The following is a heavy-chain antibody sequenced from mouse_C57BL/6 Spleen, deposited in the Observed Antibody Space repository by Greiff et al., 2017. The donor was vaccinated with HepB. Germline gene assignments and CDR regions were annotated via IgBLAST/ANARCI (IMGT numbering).Heavy chain of an antibody. CDR3: ARRSYDYLYAMDY. D-gene: IGHD2-4*01. J-gene: IGHJ4*01. Sequence: QVQLQQSGAELVKPGASVKMSCKASGYTFTSYWITWVKQRPGQGLEWIGDIYPGSGSTNYNEKFKSKATLTVDTSSSTAYMQLSSLTSEDSAVYYCARRSYDYLYAMDYWGQGTSVTVSS. CDR1: GYTFTSYW. CDR2: IYPGSGST. V-gene: IGHV1-55*01.